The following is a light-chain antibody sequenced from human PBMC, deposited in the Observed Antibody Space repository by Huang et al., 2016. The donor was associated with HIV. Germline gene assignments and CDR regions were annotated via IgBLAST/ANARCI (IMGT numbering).Light chain of an antibody. CDR1: QDIFNY. V-gene: IGKV1-17*03. Sequence: DIQMTQSPSAMSASVGDRVTITCRTNQDIFNYLAWFQQKPGRVAKRLIYGVSSLQSGVPSRFSGSGSGTEFTLTINNLQPEDFATYYCLQHKAFHLPTFGQGTQVE. J-gene: IGKJ1*01. CDR2: GVS. CDR3: LQHKAFHLPT.